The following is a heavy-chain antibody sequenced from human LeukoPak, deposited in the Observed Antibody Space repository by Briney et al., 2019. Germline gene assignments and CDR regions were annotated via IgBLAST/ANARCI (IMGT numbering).Heavy chain of an antibody. CDR1: GYSISSGYY. V-gene: IGHV4-38-2*02. Sequence: SETLSLTCTVSGYSISSGYYWGWIRQPPGKGLEWIGSIYHSGSTYYNPSLKSRVTISVDTSKNQFSLKLSSVTAADTAVYYCASPAMAFIDQGRYNYYYSMDVWGKGTTVTVSS. CDR3: ASPAMAFIDQGRYNYYYSMDV. D-gene: IGHD5-18*01. J-gene: IGHJ6*03. CDR2: IYHSGST.